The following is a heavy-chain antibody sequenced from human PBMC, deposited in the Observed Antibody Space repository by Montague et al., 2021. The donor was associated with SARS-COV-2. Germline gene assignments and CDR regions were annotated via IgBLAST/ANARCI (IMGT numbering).Heavy chain of an antibody. CDR2: LSGSLYRP. D-gene: IGHD3-10*01. CDR3: AKDPFTIGSYFKD. J-gene: IGHJ4*02. Sequence: SLRLSRAASGFTLRRVAMTLVRLAPGKALEWVSSLSGSLYRPYYGHSPXVRFTVSRDNSKKLMHLQMNSLRAEDTAVYYCAKDPFTIGSYFKDWGQGTLVTVSS. V-gene: IGHV3-23*01. CDR1: GFTLRRVA.